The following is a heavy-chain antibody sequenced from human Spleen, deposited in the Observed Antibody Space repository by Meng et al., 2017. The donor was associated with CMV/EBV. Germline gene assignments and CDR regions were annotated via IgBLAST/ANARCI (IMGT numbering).Heavy chain of an antibody. D-gene: IGHD6-6*01. J-gene: IGHJ4*02. CDR1: GFTFSSYA. Sequence: SLKISCAASGFTFSSYAMHWVRQAPGKGLEWVSGISWNSGSIGYADSVKGRFTISRDNAKNSLYLQMNSLRAEDMALYYCAKASGGRIAAPGDYFDYWGQGTLVTVSS. CDR2: ISWNSGSI. CDR3: AKASGGRIAAPGDYFDY. V-gene: IGHV3-9*03.